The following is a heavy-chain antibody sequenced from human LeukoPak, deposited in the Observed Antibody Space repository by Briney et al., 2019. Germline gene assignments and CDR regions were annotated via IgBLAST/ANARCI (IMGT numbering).Heavy chain of an antibody. CDR2: INWIGDTT. V-gene: IGHV3-20*04. Sequence: PGGSLRLSCAASGFTFDDYGMTWVRQVPGKGLEWIAEINWIGDTTRYGDSVEGRFTISRDNAKNSLDLQINSLRVEDTAFYYCATNPPGRTYLQDWGQGTLVTVSS. CDR1: GFTFDDYG. J-gene: IGHJ1*01. CDR3: ATNPPGRTYLQD. D-gene: IGHD1-1*01.